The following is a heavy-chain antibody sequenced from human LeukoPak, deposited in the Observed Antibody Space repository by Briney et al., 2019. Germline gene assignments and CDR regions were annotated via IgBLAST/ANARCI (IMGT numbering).Heavy chain of an antibody. J-gene: IGHJ5*02. CDR3: ARVGSYYYDSSGYYDTSYNWFDP. V-gene: IGHV1-46*01. D-gene: IGHD3-22*01. Sequence: ASVKVSCKASGYTFTSYYMHWVRQAPGQGLEWMGIINPSGGSTSYVQKFQGRVTMTRDMSTSTVYMELSSLRSEDTAVYYCARVGSYYYDSSGYYDTSYNWFDPWGQGTLVTVSS. CDR1: GYTFTSYY. CDR2: INPSGGST.